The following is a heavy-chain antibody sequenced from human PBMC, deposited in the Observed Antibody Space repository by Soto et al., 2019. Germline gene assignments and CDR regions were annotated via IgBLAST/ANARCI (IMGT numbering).Heavy chain of an antibody. V-gene: IGHV3-30*18. Sequence: GSLRLSCEAAGFTFNIYGMYWVRQAPGKGLDWVSHILYDGTKTYYADSVQGRFTISRDNSRNTLYLQMDRMRLEDTAVYFCVKDLAHMADHWGQGTLVTVSS. CDR1: GFTFNIYG. J-gene: IGHJ4*02. CDR2: ILYDGTKT. CDR3: VKDLAHMADH.